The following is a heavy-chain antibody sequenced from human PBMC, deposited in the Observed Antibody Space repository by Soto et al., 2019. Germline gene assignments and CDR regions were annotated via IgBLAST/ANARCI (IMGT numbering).Heavy chain of an antibody. Sequence: GGYLRPCCAVAGYTFRNHWMHWVRQAPGKGLEWVSRMNSDGSIINYTDYVKGRFTVSRDNAKNTLYLEMNSLRVEDTAVYYCATAEFDYWGPGTGVTVSS. J-gene: IGHJ4*02. V-gene: IGHV3-74*01. CDR2: MNSDGSII. CDR1: GYTFRNHW. CDR3: ATAEFDY.